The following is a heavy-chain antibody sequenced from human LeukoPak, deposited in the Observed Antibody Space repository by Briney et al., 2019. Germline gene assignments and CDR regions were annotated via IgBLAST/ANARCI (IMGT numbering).Heavy chain of an antibody. Sequence: GASVKVSCKASGYTFTGYYIHWVRQAPGQGLEWMGWMNPNSGNTGYAQKFQGRVTITRNTSISTAYMELSSLRSEDTAVYYCARGDYSNSNFDYWGQGTLVTVSS. V-gene: IGHV1-8*03. J-gene: IGHJ4*02. CDR2: MNPNSGNT. D-gene: IGHD4-11*01. CDR3: ARGDYSNSNFDY. CDR1: GYTFTGYY.